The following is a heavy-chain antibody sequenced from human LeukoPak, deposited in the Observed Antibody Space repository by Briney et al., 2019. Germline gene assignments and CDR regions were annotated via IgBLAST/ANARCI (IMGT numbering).Heavy chain of an antibody. J-gene: IGHJ4*02. Sequence: KPSETLSLTCTVSGGSISSSSYYWGWIRQPPGKGLEWIGSIYYSGSTYYNPSLKSRVTISVDTSKNQFSLKLSSVTAADTAVYYCARLVGSSWSYYFDYWGQGTLVTVSS. CDR2: IYYSGST. V-gene: IGHV4-39*01. CDR1: GGSISSSSYY. D-gene: IGHD6-13*01. CDR3: ARLVGSSWSYYFDY.